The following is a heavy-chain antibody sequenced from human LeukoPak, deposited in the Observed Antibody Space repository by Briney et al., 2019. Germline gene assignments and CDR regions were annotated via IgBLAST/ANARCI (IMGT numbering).Heavy chain of an antibody. Sequence: PTGGSLRLSCAASGFTFSSYAMHWVRQAPGKGLEWVAVISYDGSNKYYADPVKGRFTISRDNSKNTLYLQMNSLRAEDTAVYYCARDPRYYDFWSGYLTYCYYGMDVWGQGTTVTVSS. CDR1: GFTFSSYA. D-gene: IGHD3-3*01. V-gene: IGHV3-30-3*01. CDR3: ARDPRYYDFWSGYLTYCYYGMDV. J-gene: IGHJ6*02. CDR2: ISYDGSNK.